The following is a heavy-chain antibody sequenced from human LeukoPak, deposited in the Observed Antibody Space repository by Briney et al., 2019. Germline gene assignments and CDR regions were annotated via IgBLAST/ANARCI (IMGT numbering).Heavy chain of an antibody. V-gene: IGHV3-11*06. CDR1: GFTFSDYY. CDR2: ISSSSSYT. J-gene: IGHJ4*02. D-gene: IGHD4-23*01. Sequence: GGSLRLSCAASGFTFSDYYMSWIRQAPGEGLEWVSYISSSSSYTNYADSVKGRFTISRDNAKNSLYLQMNSLRAEDTAVYYCTRVGGNSLRGLPPFDYWGQGTLVTVSS. CDR3: TRVGGNSLRGLPPFDY.